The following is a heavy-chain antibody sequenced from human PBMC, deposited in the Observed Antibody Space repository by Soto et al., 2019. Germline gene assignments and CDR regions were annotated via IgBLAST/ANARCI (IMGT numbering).Heavy chain of an antibody. Sequence: QVQLVQSGAEVKKPGSSVKVSCKASGATFSTSTISWVRQAPVQGHEWMGRIIPMLGRANYAQNVQGRVTITADKCTTTASMELSSLRSEDTAVYYCASDLHYGSGRRFDYWGPGTLVTVSS. CDR3: ASDLHYGSGRRFDY. D-gene: IGHD3-10*01. J-gene: IGHJ4*02. V-gene: IGHV1-69*08. CDR1: GATFSTST. CDR2: IIPMLGRA.